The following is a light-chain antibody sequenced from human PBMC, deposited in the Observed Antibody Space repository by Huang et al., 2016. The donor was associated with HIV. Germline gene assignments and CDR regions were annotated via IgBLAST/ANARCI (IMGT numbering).Light chain of an antibody. CDR2: DAS. CDR3: QQLSAYPLS. V-gene: IGKV1-9*01. CDR1: HDINTY. J-gene: IGKJ3*01. Sequence: QLTQSPSSLSASIGDRVTIACRASHDINTYLAWYQQNPGRAPKLLIYDASTLQTGVPSRVLGFGSGTAFSLTITSLQPDDFAVYYCQQLSAYPLSFGPGTTVD.